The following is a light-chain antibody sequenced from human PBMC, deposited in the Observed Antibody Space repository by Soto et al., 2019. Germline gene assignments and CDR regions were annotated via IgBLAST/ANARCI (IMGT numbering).Light chain of an antibody. Sequence: QSALTQPASVSGSPGQSVTISCTGFSSDVGGYSYVSWYQQYPGKAPKLMIYEVTDRPSGISDRFSASKSGNTASLTISGLQAEDEADYYCSSYTSRATDVFGPGTKVTVL. CDR1: SSDVGGYSY. CDR3: SSYTSRATDV. V-gene: IGLV2-14*01. CDR2: EVT. J-gene: IGLJ1*01.